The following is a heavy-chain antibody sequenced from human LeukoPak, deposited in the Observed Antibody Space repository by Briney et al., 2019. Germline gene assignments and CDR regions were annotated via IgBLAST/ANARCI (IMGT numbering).Heavy chain of an antibody. CDR2: ISGGGAAT. V-gene: IGHV3-23*01. D-gene: IGHD5-24*01. CDR1: GFTFSSYG. J-gene: IGHJ4*02. CDR3: AKGFFVRRAGYNYGGPHDY. Sequence: GGSLRLSCAASGFTFSSYGMSWVRQAPGKGLEWVSAISGGGAATYNADSVKGRLTISRDNSENTLYLQMNSLRVEDTAVYYCAKGFFVRRAGYNYGGPHDYWGQGTLVTVSS.